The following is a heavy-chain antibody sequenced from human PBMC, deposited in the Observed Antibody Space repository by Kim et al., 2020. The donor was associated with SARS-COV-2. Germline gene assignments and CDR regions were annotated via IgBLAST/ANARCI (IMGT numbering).Heavy chain of an antibody. CDR3: MRELRGGYFDY. Sequence: ASVKVSCKASGYTFTDYYLHWVRQAPGQGLEWMAIIIPSTGASNYEQSFQGRVSVTRDTSVSTVYMELSRLTSDDTAVYYCMRELRGGYFDYWGQGTLATVSS. CDR2: IIPSTGAS. V-gene: IGHV1-2*02. CDR1: GYTFTDYY. J-gene: IGHJ4*02. D-gene: IGHD3-10*01.